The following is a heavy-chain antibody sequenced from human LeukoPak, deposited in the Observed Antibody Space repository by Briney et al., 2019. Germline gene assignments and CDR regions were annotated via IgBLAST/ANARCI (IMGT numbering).Heavy chain of an antibody. CDR1: GGSFSSYY. Sequence: PSETLSLTCTVSGGSFSSYYWSWIRQPPGKGLEWIGYIYYSGSTDYNPSLKSRVTISVETSKNQFSLNLSSVTAADTAVYYCARVNTLNAFDIWGQGTMVTVSS. CDR2: IYYSGST. J-gene: IGHJ3*02. CDR3: ARVNTLNAFDI. D-gene: IGHD2-2*02. V-gene: IGHV4-59*01.